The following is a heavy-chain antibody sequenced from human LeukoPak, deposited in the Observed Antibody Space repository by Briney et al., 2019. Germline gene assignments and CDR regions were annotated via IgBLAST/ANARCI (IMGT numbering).Heavy chain of an antibody. V-gene: IGHV1-18*01. D-gene: IGHD4-17*01. CDR3: ARSPHDYGDYGYYYYGMDV. CDR1: GYTFTIYG. Sequence: VASVTVSFTGSGYTFTIYGIGWVRQAPGQGLGWMGWISAYNGNTNYAQKLQGRVTMTTDTSTSTAYMQLRSLRSDDTAVYYCARSPHDYGDYGYYYYGMDVWGQGTTVTVSS. J-gene: IGHJ6*02. CDR2: ISAYNGNT.